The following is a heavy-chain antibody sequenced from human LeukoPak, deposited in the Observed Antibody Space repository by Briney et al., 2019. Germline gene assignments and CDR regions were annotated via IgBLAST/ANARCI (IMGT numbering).Heavy chain of an antibody. CDR3: AKDRGYGSGSYYTNGPFDY. CDR2: ISDSGDSA. J-gene: IGHJ4*02. Sequence: GGSLRLSCAASGFTFSIYAMSWVRQAPGKGLEWVSGISDSGDSADYAGSVKGRFTISRDNSKNTLYLRMNSLRAEDTAVYYCAKDRGYGSGSYYTNGPFDYWGQGTLVTVSS. V-gene: IGHV3-23*01. CDR1: GFTFSIYA. D-gene: IGHD3-10*01.